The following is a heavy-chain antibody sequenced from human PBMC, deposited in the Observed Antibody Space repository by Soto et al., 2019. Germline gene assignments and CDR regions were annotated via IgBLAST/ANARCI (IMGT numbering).Heavy chain of an antibody. J-gene: IGHJ4*02. Sequence: EVQLVESGGGLVQPGGSLRLSCAASGFTFSDYYMDWVRQAPGKGLEWVGSSKNKADGYTTEYAASVKGRFTISRDGSNRSLSRQMTRLKPEQTADYSCSVGCLGFAFAAAWGLGTLVSVSS. CDR3: SVGCLGFAFAAA. D-gene: IGHD3-16*01. V-gene: IGHV3-72*01. CDR2: SKNKADGYTT. CDR1: GFTFSDYY.